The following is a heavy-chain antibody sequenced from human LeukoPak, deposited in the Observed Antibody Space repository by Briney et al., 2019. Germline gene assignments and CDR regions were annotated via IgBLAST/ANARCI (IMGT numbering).Heavy chain of an antibody. CDR2: ISSSGSTI. J-gene: IGHJ4*02. Sequence: GGSLRLSCAASGFTFSSYEMNWVRQAPGKGLEWVSYISSSGSTIYYADSVKGRFTISRDNAKNSLYLQMNSPRAEDTAVYYCAGMQYSSSWAAFDYWGQGTLVTVSS. CDR1: GFTFSSYE. CDR3: AGMQYSSSWAAFDY. D-gene: IGHD6-13*01. V-gene: IGHV3-48*03.